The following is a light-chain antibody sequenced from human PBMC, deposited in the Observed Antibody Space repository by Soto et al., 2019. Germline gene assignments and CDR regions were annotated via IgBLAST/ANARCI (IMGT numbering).Light chain of an antibody. V-gene: IGLV2-14*01. CDR1: SSDVGGYNY. CDR2: EVN. J-gene: IGLJ1*01. Sequence: QSVLTQPASVSGSPGQSITISCTGTSSDVGGYNYVSWYQQHPGNAPRLMIYEVNNRPSGVPNRFSGSKSGNTASLTISGLQAEDEADYYCSSKTSSRTPFVFGNVTKVTVL. CDR3: SSKTSSRTPFV.